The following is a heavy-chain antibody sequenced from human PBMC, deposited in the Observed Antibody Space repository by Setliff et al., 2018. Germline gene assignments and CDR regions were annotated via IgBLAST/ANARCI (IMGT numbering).Heavy chain of an antibody. CDR1: GGSISSSSCQ. CDR3: ARHQFVGGYYGSVTYRHFDY. Sequence: SETLSLTCTVSGGSISSSSCQWGWARQTPGKGLEWIGSIYYSGTAYYNPSLKSRVTISIDTSKNQFSLQVTSVTATDTAIYYCARHQFVGGYYGSVTYRHFDYWGQGILVTVSS. V-gene: IGHV4-39*01. D-gene: IGHD3-10*01. CDR2: IYYSGTA. J-gene: IGHJ4*02.